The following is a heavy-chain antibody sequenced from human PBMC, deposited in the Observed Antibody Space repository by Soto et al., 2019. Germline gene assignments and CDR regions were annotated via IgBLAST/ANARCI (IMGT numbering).Heavy chain of an antibody. Sequence: GGSLRLSCVASGFTFDTYGIHWVRQAPGKGLQWVALISYEGSNTYYADSVRGLFTISRDNSKNTLYLQMNSLRPEDTGLYYCARVTPGNNLYYFSGLDFWGQGTPVAVYS. CDR1: GFTFDTYG. V-gene: IGHV3-30-3*01. CDR3: ARVTPGNNLYYFSGLDF. D-gene: IGHD1-1*01. CDR2: ISYEGSNT. J-gene: IGHJ6*02.